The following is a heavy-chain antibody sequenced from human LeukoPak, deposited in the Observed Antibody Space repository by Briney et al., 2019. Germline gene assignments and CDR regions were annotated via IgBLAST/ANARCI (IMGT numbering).Heavy chain of an antibody. J-gene: IGHJ5*02. D-gene: IGHD2-21*02. CDR1: GYTFTDYY. CDR3: ATGTDVPS. Sequence: ASVKISCKVAGYTFTDYYLHWVQQAPGKGLEWMGLVDPEDGETTYAEKFKGRVTITADTFTDTACMELSSLRSEDTAVYYCATGTDVPSWGRGTLVTVSS. CDR2: VDPEDGET. V-gene: IGHV1-69-2*01.